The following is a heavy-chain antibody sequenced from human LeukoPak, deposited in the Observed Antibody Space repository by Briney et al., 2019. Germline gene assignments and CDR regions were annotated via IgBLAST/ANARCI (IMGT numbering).Heavy chain of an antibody. J-gene: IGHJ6*03. V-gene: IGHV4-34*01. D-gene: IGHD4-11*01. Sequence: SETLSLTCAVYGGSFSGYYWSWIRQPPGKGLEWIGEINHSGSTNYNPSLKSRVTISVDTSKNQFSLKLSSVTAADTAVYYCARGYSNYYYYYMDVWGKGTTVTISS. CDR2: INHSGST. CDR1: GGSFSGYY. CDR3: ARGYSNYYYYYMDV.